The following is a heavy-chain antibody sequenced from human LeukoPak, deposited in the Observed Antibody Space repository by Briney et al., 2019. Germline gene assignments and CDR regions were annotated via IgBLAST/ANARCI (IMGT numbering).Heavy chain of an antibody. CDR3: ASGYSYGYGINGYYMDV. V-gene: IGHV3-64*01. J-gene: IGHJ6*03. Sequence: PGGSLRLSCAASGFTFSSYAMHWVRQAPGKGLEYVSAISSNGGSTYYANSVKGRFTISRDNSKNTLYLQMGSLRAEDMAVYYCASGYSYGYGINGYYMDVWGKGTTVTVSS. CDR2: ISSNGGST. CDR1: GFTFSSYA. D-gene: IGHD5-18*01.